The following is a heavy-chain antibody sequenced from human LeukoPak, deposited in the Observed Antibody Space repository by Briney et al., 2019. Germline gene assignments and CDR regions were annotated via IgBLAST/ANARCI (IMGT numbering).Heavy chain of an antibody. CDR1: GFTFSSYW. Sequence: GGSLRLSCAASGFTFSSYWMTWVRHAAGKGREWVANINQNGSTKYYVDCVKGRCTISRDNAKTSLYLQMNSLRAEDRAVYYCARDCGGDDDFWGQGTLVTVSS. V-gene: IGHV3-7*01. CDR2: INQNGSTK. D-gene: IGHD2-21*01. CDR3: ARDCGGDDDF. J-gene: IGHJ4*02.